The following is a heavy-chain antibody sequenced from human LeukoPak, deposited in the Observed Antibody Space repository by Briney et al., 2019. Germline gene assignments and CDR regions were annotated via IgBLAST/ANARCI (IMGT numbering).Heavy chain of an antibody. D-gene: IGHD2-2*02. Sequence: GGSLRLSCAASGFTFSSYEMNWVRQAPGKGLEWVSYIISSGSTIYYADSVKGRFTISRDNAKNSLYLQMNSLRAEDTAIYYCARRSAIGFDYWGRETLVTVSS. J-gene: IGHJ4*02. V-gene: IGHV3-48*03. CDR3: ARRSAIGFDY. CDR1: GFTFSSYE. CDR2: IISSGSTI.